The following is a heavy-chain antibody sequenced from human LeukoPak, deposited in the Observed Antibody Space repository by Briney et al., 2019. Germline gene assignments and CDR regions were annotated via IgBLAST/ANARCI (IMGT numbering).Heavy chain of an antibody. CDR1: GGSISSGGYS. CDR3: ARLGRWELLN. J-gene: IGHJ4*02. V-gene: IGHV4-61*08. Sequence: SETLSLTCAVSGGSISSGGYSWSWIRQPPGKGLEWIGYIYYSGSTNYNPSLKSRVTISVDTSKNQFSLKLSSVTAADTAVYYCARLGRWELLNWGQGTLVTVSS. CDR2: IYYSGST. D-gene: IGHD1-26*01.